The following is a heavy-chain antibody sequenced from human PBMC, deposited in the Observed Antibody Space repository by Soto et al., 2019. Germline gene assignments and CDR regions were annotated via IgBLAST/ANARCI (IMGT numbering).Heavy chain of an antibody. CDR2: INTDGSET. J-gene: IGHJ4*02. CDR1: GFTFSSNW. Sequence: EVQLVESGGGFVQPGGSLRLSCAASGFTFSSNWMHWVRRVPGRGLVWVARINTDGSETTYEGSAEGRFTISRDNAKNTVHLQMNSLRAEDTAVYYCARDGEGFWGQGTLVTVSS. CDR3: ARDGEGF. V-gene: IGHV3-74*01. D-gene: IGHD2-21*01.